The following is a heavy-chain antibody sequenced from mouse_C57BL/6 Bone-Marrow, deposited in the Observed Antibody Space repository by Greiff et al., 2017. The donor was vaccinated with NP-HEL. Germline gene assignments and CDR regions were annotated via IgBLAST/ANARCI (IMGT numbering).Heavy chain of an antibody. Sequence: QVQLQQSGAELVRPGASVTLSCKASGYTFTDYEMHWVKQTPVHGLEWIGAIVPETGGTAYNQKFKGKAILTADKSSSTAYMELRSLTSEDSAVYYCTRGGLLRLDYWGQGTTLTVSA. V-gene: IGHV1-15*01. CDR1: GYTFTDYE. J-gene: IGHJ2*01. CDR2: IVPETGGT. D-gene: IGHD2-3*01. CDR3: TRGGLLRLDY.